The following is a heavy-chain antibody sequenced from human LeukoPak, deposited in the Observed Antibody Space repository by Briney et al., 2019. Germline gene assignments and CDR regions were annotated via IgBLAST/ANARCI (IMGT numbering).Heavy chain of an antibody. CDR1: GFTFSSYA. V-gene: IGHV3-30*04. CDR2: ISYDGSNK. J-gene: IGHJ4*02. Sequence: PGRSPRLSCAASGFTFSSYAMHWVRQAPGKGLEWVAVISYDGSNKYYADSVKGRFTISRDNSKNTLYLQMNSLRAEDTAVYYCARDSGYYYDSSGYFDYWGQGTLATVSS. D-gene: IGHD3-22*01. CDR3: ARDSGYYYDSSGYFDY.